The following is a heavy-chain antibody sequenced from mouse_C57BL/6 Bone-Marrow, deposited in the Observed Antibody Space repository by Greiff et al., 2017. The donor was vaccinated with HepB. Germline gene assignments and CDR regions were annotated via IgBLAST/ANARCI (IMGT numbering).Heavy chain of an antibody. V-gene: IGHV14-4*01. J-gene: IGHJ2*01. CDR2: IDPENGDT. CDR3: TTTYYYGSHDY. CDR1: GFNIKDDY. Sequence: EVMLVESGAELVRPGASVKLSCTASGFNIKDDYMHWVKQRPEQGLEWIGWIDPENGDTEYASKFQGKATITADTSSNTAYLQLSSLTSEDTAVYYCTTTYYYGSHDYWGQGTTLTVSS. D-gene: IGHD1-1*01.